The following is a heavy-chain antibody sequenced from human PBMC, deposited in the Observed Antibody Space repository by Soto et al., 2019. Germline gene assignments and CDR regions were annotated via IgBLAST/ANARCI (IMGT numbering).Heavy chain of an antibody. J-gene: IGHJ4*02. V-gene: IGHV1-46*03. CDR2: INPSGGST. D-gene: IGHD3-22*01. CDR3: ARGTDSSGYYPLDY. Sequence: QVQLVQSGAEVKKPGASVKVSCKASGYTFTSYYMHWVRQAPGQGLEWMGIINPSGGSTSYAQQYPCRVTRTRDTSTRTVYRELSSLRSEDTAVYYCARGTDSSGYYPLDYWGQGTLVTVSS. CDR1: GYTFTSYY.